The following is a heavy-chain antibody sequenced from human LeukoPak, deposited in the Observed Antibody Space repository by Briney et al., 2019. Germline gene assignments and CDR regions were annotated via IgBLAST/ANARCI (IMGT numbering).Heavy chain of an antibody. V-gene: IGHV2-70*11. CDR1: GFSLSTSGMC. D-gene: IGHD4-17*01. CDR2: IDWDDDK. J-gene: IGHJ3*02. CDR3: ARIMTTVTHDAFDI. Sequence: SGPALVKPTQTLTLTCTFSGFSLSTSGMCVNWIRQPPGEALEWLARIDWDDDKYYSTSLKTRLTISKDTSKNQVVLTMTNMDPVDTATYYCARIMTTVTHDAFDIWGQGTMVTVSS.